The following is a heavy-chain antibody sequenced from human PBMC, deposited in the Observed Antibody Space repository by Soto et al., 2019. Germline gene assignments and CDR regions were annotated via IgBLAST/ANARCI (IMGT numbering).Heavy chain of an antibody. D-gene: IGHD3-9*01. CDR2: ISGSGGST. CDR3: AKEGYDILTGYYNGLVD. J-gene: IGHJ4*02. V-gene: IGHV3-23*01. Sequence: EVQLLESGGGLVQPGGSLRLSCAASGFTFSSYAMSWVRQAPGKGLEWVSAISGSGGSTYYADSVKGRFTIARDNSKNTLYLQMNRLRAEDTAVYYCAKEGYDILTGYYNGLVDWGQGTLVTVSS. CDR1: GFTFSSYA.